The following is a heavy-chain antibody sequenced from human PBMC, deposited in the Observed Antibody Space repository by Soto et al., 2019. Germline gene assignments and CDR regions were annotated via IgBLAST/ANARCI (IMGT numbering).Heavy chain of an antibody. CDR2: ISSSSSYI. CDR3: AREGYNWNYKGDY. J-gene: IGHJ4*02. Sequence: EVQLVESGGGLVKPGGSLRLSCAASGFTFSSYSMNWVRQAPGKGLEWVSSISSSSSYIYYAASVKGRFTISRDNAKNSLYLQMNCLRAEDRAVYYCAREGYNWNYKGDYWGQGTLVTVSS. CDR1: GFTFSSYS. D-gene: IGHD1-7*01. V-gene: IGHV3-21*01.